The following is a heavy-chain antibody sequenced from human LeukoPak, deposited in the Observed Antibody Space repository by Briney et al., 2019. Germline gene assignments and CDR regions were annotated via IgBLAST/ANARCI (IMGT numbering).Heavy chain of an antibody. J-gene: IGHJ6*03. Sequence: GASVKVSCKGSGYTLTELSMHGVRQAPGKGLEWRGGFDPEDGETIYAQKFQGRVTMTEDTSTDTAYMELSSLRSEDTAVYYCASYSSSSYYYYYMDVWGKGPTVTVSS. CDR2: FDPEDGET. CDR1: GYTLTELS. V-gene: IGHV1-24*01. CDR3: ASYSSSSYYYYYMDV. D-gene: IGHD6-6*01.